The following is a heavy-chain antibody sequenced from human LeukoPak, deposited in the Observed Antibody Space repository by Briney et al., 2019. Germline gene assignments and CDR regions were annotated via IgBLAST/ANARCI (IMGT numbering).Heavy chain of an antibody. J-gene: IGHJ4*02. D-gene: IGHD2-21*02. CDR3: AKSGVVVTAAYFDD. V-gene: IGHV3-23*01. Sequence: PGGSLRLSCAASGFTFSSYAMNWVRQAPGKGLEWVSLISGSGGRTYYADSVKGRFTISRENSKNTLYLQMNSLRAEDTAVYYCAKSGVVVTAAYFDDWGQETLVTVSS. CDR2: ISGSGGRT. CDR1: GFTFSSYA.